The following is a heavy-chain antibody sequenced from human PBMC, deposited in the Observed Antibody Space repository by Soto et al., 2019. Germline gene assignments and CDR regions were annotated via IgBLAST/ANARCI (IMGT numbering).Heavy chain of an antibody. CDR1: GFSLSTSGVG. D-gene: IGHD6-19*01. Sequence: QITLKESGPTLVKPTQPLTLTCTFSGFSLSTSGVGVGWIRQPPGKALVWLALIYWDDDKRYSPSLKSRLTITKDTSKDQVVLTMTNMDPVDTATYYGAHRKYGGSSGWARYYFDFWGQGTLVTVSS. V-gene: IGHV2-5*02. CDR2: IYWDDDK. CDR3: AHRKYGGSSGWARYYFDF. J-gene: IGHJ4*02.